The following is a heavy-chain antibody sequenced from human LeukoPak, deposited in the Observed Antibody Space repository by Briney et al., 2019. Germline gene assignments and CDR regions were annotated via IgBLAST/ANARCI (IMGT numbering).Heavy chain of an antibody. CDR3: AREFTSRSFDP. V-gene: IGHV3-74*01. CDR2: IYNDGSTT. D-gene: IGHD2-2*01. CDR1: VYTLSSYW. Sequence: AGGSLRLSCGATVYTLSSYWVHWVRRAPGEGVVWVSRIYNDGSTTSYAYSVKGRFTISRDNAKNTLYLQMNSLRAEDTAVYYCAREFTSRSFDPWGPGTLVTVSS. J-gene: IGHJ5*02.